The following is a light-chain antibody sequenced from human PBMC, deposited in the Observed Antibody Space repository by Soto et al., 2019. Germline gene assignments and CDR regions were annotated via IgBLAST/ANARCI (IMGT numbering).Light chain of an antibody. CDR3: HQLNSFPIP. J-gene: IGKJ3*01. Sequence: IQLTQSPSSLSASVGDRVTITCRASQGISSFLAWYQQKPGKAPKLLIYGASTLQSGVPSRFSGSGSGTDFSLTFGSLRPEDFATYYCHQLNSFPIPFGPGTKVDIK. CDR1: QGISSF. CDR2: GAS. V-gene: IGKV1-9*01.